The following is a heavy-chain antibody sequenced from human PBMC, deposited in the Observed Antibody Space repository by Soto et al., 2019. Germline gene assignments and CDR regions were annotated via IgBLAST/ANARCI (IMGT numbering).Heavy chain of an antibody. CDR2: INPNSGGT. CDR1: GYTFTGYY. V-gene: IGHV1-2*04. D-gene: IGHD6-19*01. CDR3: ARGSVAGTYYFDY. Sequence: RASVKVSCKASGYTFTGYYMHWVRQAPGQGLEWMGWINPNSGGTNYAQKFQGWVTMTRDTSISTAYMELSRLRSDDTAVYYCARGSVAGTYYFDYWGQGTLVTVSS. J-gene: IGHJ4*02.